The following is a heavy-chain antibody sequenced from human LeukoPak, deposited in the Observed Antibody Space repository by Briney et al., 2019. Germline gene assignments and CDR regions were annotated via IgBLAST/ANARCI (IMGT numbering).Heavy chain of an antibody. J-gene: IGHJ6*02. V-gene: IGHV4-34*01. CDR1: GGSFSGYY. D-gene: IGHD4-17*01. CDR2: INHGGST. CDR3: ASWTVTTYYYYYAMDV. Sequence: SETLALTCAVYGGSFSGYYWSWIRQPPGKGLDWVGQINHGGSTNYHPSLKSRVTISVDTSRNQFSLKLSSVTAADTAVYYCASWTVTTYYYYYAMDVWGQGTTVTVSS.